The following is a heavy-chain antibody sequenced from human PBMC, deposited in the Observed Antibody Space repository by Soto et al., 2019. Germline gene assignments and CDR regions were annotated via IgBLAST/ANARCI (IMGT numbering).Heavy chain of an antibody. D-gene: IGHD3-22*01. CDR2: IIPIFGTA. CDR1: GGTFSSYA. V-gene: IGHV1-69*13. Sequence: SVKVSCKASGGTFSSYAISWVRQAPGQGLERMGGIIPIFGTANYAQKFQGRVTITADESTSTAYMELSSLRSEDTAVYYCARPTRYYYDSSGQSAWFDPWGQGTLVTVS. CDR3: ARPTRYYYDSSGQSAWFDP. J-gene: IGHJ5*02.